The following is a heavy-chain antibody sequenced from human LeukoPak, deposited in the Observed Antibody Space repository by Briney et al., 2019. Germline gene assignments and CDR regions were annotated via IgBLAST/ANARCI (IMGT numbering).Heavy chain of an antibody. D-gene: IGHD3-9*01. J-gene: IGHJ4*02. Sequence: GGSLRLSCAASGFTFRTSGMNWVRQAPGKGLEWVAFIRFDGNNKYYADSVKGRFTISRDNSKNTLYLQMTSLRAEDTAVYYCARGGYYNILTGLGSRILGFDYWGQGTLVTVSS. CDR1: GFTFRTSG. CDR2: IRFDGNNK. V-gene: IGHV3-30*02. CDR3: ARGGYYNILTGLGSRILGFDY.